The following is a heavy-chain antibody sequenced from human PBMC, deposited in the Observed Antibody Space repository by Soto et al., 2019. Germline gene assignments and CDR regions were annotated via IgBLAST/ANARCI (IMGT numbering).Heavy chain of an antibody. V-gene: IGHV1-69*02. D-gene: IGHD3-22*01. CDR2: IIPILGIA. CDR1: GGTFSSYT. Sequence: QVQLVQSGAEVKKPGSSVKVSCKASGGTFSSYTISWVRQAPGQGLEWMGRIIPILGIANYAQKFQGRVTITADKSTSTAYMELSSLRSEDTAVYYCARGGDSSGYHEYFQHWGQGTLVTVSS. J-gene: IGHJ1*01. CDR3: ARGGDSSGYHEYFQH.